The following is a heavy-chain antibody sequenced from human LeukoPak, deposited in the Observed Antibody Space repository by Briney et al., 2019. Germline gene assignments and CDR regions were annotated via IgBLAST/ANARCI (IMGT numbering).Heavy chain of an antibody. CDR2: IKQDGSEK. CDR1: GFTFSSYW. Sequence: PGGSLRLSCAASGFTFSSYWMSWVRQAPGKGPEWVANIKQDGSEKYYVDSVKGRFTISRDNAKNSLYLQMNSLRAEDTAVYYCARASPVLRYFDWLLYFDYWGQGTLVTVSS. D-gene: IGHD3-9*01. V-gene: IGHV3-7*01. CDR3: ARASPVLRYFDWLLYFDY. J-gene: IGHJ4*02.